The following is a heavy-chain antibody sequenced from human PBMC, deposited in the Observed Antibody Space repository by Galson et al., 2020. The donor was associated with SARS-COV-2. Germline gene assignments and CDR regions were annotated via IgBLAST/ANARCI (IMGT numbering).Heavy chain of an antibody. CDR1: GYTFTSYS. CDR3: ARRRSHWDYYAFDI. J-gene: IGHJ3*02. CDR2: VSAYNGNT. D-gene: IGHD1-7*01. V-gene: IGHV1-18*01. Sequence: ASVKVSCKASGYTFTSYSFSWVRQAPGQGLEWMGWVSAYNGNTNYAQKFQGRVTMTTDTSTSTAFMELRSLRSDDTAVYYCARRRSHWDYYAFDIWGQGRIVTVSS.